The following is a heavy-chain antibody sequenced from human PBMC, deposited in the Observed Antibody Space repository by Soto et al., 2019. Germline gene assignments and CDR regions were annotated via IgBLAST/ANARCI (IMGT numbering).Heavy chain of an antibody. Sequence: SETLSLTCAVSGGSISSSNWWSWVRQPPGKGLEWIGEIYHSGSTNYNPSLKSRVTISVDKSKNQFSLKLSSVTAADTAVYYCARAIYSSGWSFDYWGQGTLVTVSS. CDR3: ARAIYSSGWSFDY. CDR1: GGSISSSNW. J-gene: IGHJ4*02. V-gene: IGHV4-4*02. CDR2: IYHSGST. D-gene: IGHD6-19*01.